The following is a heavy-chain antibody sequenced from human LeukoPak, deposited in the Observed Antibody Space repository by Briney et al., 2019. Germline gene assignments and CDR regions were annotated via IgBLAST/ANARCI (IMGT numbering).Heavy chain of an antibody. D-gene: IGHD1-26*01. CDR3: ARDLASWELGAFDI. CDR1: GGSIGSSSYY. J-gene: IGHJ3*02. V-gene: IGHV4-30-4*08. Sequence: SETLSLTCTVSGGSIGSSSYYWSWIRQPPGKGLEWIGYIYYSGSTYYNPSLKSRVTISVDTSKNQFSLKLSSVSAADTAVYYCARDLASWELGAFDIWGQGTMVTVSS. CDR2: IYYSGST.